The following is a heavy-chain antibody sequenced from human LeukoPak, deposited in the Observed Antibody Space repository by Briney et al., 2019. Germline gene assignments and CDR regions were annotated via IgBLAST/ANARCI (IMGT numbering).Heavy chain of an antibody. CDR3: AKRVIQLSQAPSYYFDY. Sequence: PGGSLRLSCAASGFTFSSYAMSWVRQAPGKGLEWVSPISGSGGSTYYADSVKGRFTISRDNSKNTLYLQMNSLRAEDTAVYYCAKRVIQLSQAPSYYFDYWGQGTLVTVSS. V-gene: IGHV3-23*01. CDR1: GFTFSSYA. CDR2: ISGSGGST. J-gene: IGHJ4*02. D-gene: IGHD5-18*01.